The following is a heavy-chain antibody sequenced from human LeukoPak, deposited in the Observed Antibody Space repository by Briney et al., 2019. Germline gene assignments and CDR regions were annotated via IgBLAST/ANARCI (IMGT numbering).Heavy chain of an antibody. J-gene: IGHJ4*02. CDR1: GYTFTGYY. CDR2: INPNSGGT. D-gene: IGHD3-3*01. Sequence: GASVKVSCKASGYTFTGYYMHWVRQAPGQGLEWMGWINPNSGGTNYAQKFQGRVTMTRDTSISTAYMELSRLRSDDTAVYYCARDREWKRLGYYFDYWGQGTLVTVSS. V-gene: IGHV1-2*02. CDR3: ARDREWKRLGYYFDY.